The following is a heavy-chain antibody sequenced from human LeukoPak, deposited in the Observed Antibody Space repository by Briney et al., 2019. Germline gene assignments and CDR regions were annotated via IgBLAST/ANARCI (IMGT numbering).Heavy chain of an antibody. J-gene: IGHJ4*02. CDR1: GGPFSGHY. CDR3: ARVEAVDAPFDY. CDR2: INHSGST. D-gene: IGHD6-19*01. Sequence: SETLSLTCAVYGGPFSGHYWSWIRQSPGKGLEWIGEINHSGSTNYNPSLKSRVTISVDTSKNQFSLKLSSVTAADTAVYYCARVEAVDAPFDYWGQGTLVIVSS. V-gene: IGHV4-34*01.